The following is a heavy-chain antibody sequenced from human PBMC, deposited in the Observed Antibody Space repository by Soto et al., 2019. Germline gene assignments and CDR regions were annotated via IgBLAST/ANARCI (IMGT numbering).Heavy chain of an antibody. V-gene: IGHV1-69*06. D-gene: IGHD3-3*01. CDR3: AREITIFGVVIGTIN. Sequence: QVQLVQSGAEVKKPGSSVKVSCKASGGTFSSYAISWVRQAPGQGLEWMGGIIPIFGTANYAQKFQGRVTITADKSASTAYMELSSLRSEDTAVYYCAREITIFGVVIGTINWGQGTLVTVSS. J-gene: IGHJ4*02. CDR1: GGTFSSYA. CDR2: IIPIFGTA.